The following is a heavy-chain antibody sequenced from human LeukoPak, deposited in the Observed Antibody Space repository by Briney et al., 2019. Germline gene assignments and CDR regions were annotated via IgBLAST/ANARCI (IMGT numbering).Heavy chain of an antibody. CDR2: MNPNSGNT. CDR3: ARTFTSSSWYGGYYYYMDV. J-gene: IGHJ6*03. V-gene: IGHV1-8*01. D-gene: IGHD6-13*01. Sequence: ASVRVSCKASGYTFTSYDINWVRQATGQGLEWMGWMNPNSGNTGYAQKFQGRVTMTRNTSISTAYMELSSLRSEDTAVYYCARTFTSSSWYGGYYYYMDVWGKGTTVTVSS. CDR1: GYTFTSYD.